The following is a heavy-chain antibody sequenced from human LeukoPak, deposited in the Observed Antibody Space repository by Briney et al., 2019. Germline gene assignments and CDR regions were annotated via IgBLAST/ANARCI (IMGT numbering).Heavy chain of an antibody. CDR1: GGTFSSYA. Sequence: ASVKVSCKASGGTFSSYAISWVRRAPGQGLEWMGGIIPIFGTANYAQKFQGRVTITAGESTSTAYMELSSLRSEDTAMYYCARSTIMRHYNWFDPWGQGTLVTVSS. CDR2: IIPIFGTA. J-gene: IGHJ5*02. D-gene: IGHD3-16*01. V-gene: IGHV1-69*01. CDR3: ARSTIMRHYNWFDP.